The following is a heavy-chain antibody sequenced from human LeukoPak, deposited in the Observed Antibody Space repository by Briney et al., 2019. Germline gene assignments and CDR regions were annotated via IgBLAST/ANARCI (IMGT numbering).Heavy chain of an antibody. CDR1: GYTYTGYY. CDR2: INPNSGGT. V-gene: IGHV1-2*02. CDR3: ARDRKDVVGDAAWFAP. J-gene: IGHJ5*02. Sequence: ASVKVSCKASGYTYTGYYMHWVRQAPGQGLEWMGWINPNSGGTNYAQKFQGRVTMTRDTSISTAYMELSRLTSDDTAVYYRARDRKDVVGDAAWFAPWGQGTLVTVSS. D-gene: IGHD1-26*01.